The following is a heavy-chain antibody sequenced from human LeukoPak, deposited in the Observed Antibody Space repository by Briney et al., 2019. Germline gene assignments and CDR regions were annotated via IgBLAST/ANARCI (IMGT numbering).Heavy chain of an antibody. J-gene: IGHJ4*02. CDR2: ISGSGGST. V-gene: IGHV3-23*01. Sequence: GGSLRLSCAASGFTFSSYAMSWVRQAPGKGLEWVSAISGSGGSTYYADSVKGRLTTSRDNSKNTLYLQMSSLRAEDTAVYYCAKDQGYSYGDDYWGQGTLVTVSS. D-gene: IGHD5-18*01. CDR3: AKDQGYSYGDDY. CDR1: GFTFSSYA.